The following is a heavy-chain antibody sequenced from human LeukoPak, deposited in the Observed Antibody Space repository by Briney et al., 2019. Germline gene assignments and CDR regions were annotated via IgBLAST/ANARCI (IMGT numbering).Heavy chain of an antibody. CDR3: ERGRSGNYFDY. D-gene: IGHD1-26*01. CDR1: GFTFSSNS. J-gene: IGHJ4*02. Sequence: GGSLRLSCAASGFTFSSNSMNWVRQAPGKGLEWVSYISSSTTIFCADSVKGRYTISRDNAKNSLYLQMNSRRDEDTAVYYCERGRSGNYFDYWGQGTLLTVSS. V-gene: IGHV3-48*02. CDR2: ISSSTTI.